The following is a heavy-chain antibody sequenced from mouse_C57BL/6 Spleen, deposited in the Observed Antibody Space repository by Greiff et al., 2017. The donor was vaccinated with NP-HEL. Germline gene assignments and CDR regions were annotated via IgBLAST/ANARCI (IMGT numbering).Heavy chain of an antibody. V-gene: IGHV1-39*01. CDR2: INPNYGTT. J-gene: IGHJ2*01. Sequence: EVQLQQSGPELVKPGASVKISCKASGYSFTDYNMNWVKQSNGKSLEWIGVINPNYGTTSYNQKFKGKATLTVDQSSSTAYMQLNSLTSEDSAVYYCASRNYYGSSYYFDYWGQGTTLTVSS. D-gene: IGHD1-1*01. CDR3: ASRNYYGSSYYFDY. CDR1: GYSFTDYN.